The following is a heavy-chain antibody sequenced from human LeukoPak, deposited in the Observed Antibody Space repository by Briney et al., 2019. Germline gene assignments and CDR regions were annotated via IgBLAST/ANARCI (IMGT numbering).Heavy chain of an antibody. Sequence: SETLSLTCAVYGGSFSGYYWSWIRQPPGKGLEWIGEINHGGSTNYNPSLKSRVTISVDTSKNQFSLKLSSVTAADTAVYYCARGKWYGSGLYYYYMDVWGKGTTVTVSS. CDR3: ARGKWYGSGLYYYYMDV. D-gene: IGHD3-10*01. J-gene: IGHJ6*03. CDR2: INHGGST. CDR1: GGSFSGYY. V-gene: IGHV4-34*01.